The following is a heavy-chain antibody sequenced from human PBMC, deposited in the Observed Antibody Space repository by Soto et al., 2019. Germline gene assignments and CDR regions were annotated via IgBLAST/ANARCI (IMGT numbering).Heavy chain of an antibody. J-gene: IGHJ6*02. CDR2: IIPIFGTA. D-gene: IGHD3-10*01. CDR1: GGTFSSYS. Sequence: SVNVSCKSSGGTFSSYSISWVRQAPAQGLEWMGGIIPIFGTANYAQKFQGRVTITADESTSTAYMELSSLRSEDTAVYYCARPQVTMVRGVNYYGMDVWGQGTTVTVSS. V-gene: IGHV1-69*13. CDR3: ARPQVTMVRGVNYYGMDV.